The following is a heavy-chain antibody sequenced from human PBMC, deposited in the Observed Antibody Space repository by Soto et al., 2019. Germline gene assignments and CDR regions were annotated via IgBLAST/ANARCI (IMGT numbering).Heavy chain of an antibody. CDR1: GGTFSSYA. D-gene: IGHD5-12*01. CDR3: VHRRDGYNSAFFDY. V-gene: IGHV1-69*01. CDR2: IIRIFHTP. J-gene: IGHJ4*02. Sequence: QVQLVQSGAEVKKPGSSVKVSCKASGGTFSSYAFSWVRQAPGQGLEWMGGIIRIFHTPTYAQKFQGRVTITADESTSTAYMELISLRSDDTAVYYCVHRRDGYNSAFFDYWGQGTLVTVS.